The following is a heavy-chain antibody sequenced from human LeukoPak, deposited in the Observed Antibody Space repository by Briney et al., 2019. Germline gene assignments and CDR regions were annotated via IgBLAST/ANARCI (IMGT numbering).Heavy chain of an antibody. CDR3: ARDLIVDTVMGLFDY. D-gene: IGHD5-18*01. CDR1: GYTFTSHY. Sequence: GASVKVSCKAIGYTFTSHYIHWVRQAPGQGLEGMGIINPSGGRTTYAQKFKGRVTMTRGTSTSTVYMELSSLRSEDTAVYYCARDLIVDTVMGLFDYWGQGTLVTVSS. J-gene: IGHJ4*02. CDR2: INPSGGRT. V-gene: IGHV1-46*01.